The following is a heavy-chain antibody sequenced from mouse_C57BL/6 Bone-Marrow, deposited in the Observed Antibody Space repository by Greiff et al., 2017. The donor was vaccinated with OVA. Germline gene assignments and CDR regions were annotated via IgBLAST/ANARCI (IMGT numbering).Heavy chain of an antibody. V-gene: IGHV1-82*01. CDR1: GYAFSSSW. D-gene: IGHD2-3*01. J-gene: IGHJ2*01. CDR3: AGHEDGYYASYFDY. Sequence: VQLQQSGPELVKPGASVKISCKASGYAFSSSWMNWVKQRPGQGLEWIGRIYPGDGDTNYNGKFKGKATLTADKSSSTAYMQLSSLTSEDSAVYVCAGHEDGYYASYFDYWGQGTTLTVSS. CDR2: IYPGDGDT.